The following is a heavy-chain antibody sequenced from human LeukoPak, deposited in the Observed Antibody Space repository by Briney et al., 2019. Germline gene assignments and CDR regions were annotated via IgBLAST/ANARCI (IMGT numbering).Heavy chain of an antibody. CDR1: GFTFSSYA. CDR2: ISYDGSNK. J-gene: IGHJ3*02. D-gene: IGHD2-2*01. V-gene: IGHV3-30-3*01. Sequence: PGRSLRLSCAASGFTFSSYAMHWVRQAPGKGLEWVAVISYDGSNKYYADSVKGRFTITRDNSKNTLYLQMNSLRAEDTAVYYCARVSWAGLYCSSTSCPGGAFDIWGQGTMVTVSS. CDR3: ARVSWAGLYCSSTSCPGGAFDI.